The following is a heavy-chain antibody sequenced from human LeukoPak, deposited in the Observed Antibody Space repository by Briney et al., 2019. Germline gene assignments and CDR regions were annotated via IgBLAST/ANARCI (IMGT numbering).Heavy chain of an antibody. CDR3: ARDPNITMVRGVSGYHYMDV. D-gene: IGHD3-10*01. V-gene: IGHV1-46*01. CDR2: INPIGGST. J-gene: IGHJ6*03. Sequence: GAPVKVSCKASGYTFSSYYMHSVRQAPGHGGEWRGVINPIGGSTSYAQKIQGGVTMTRETSTNTVYMELCSLRSEDTALCFRARDPNITMVRGVSGYHYMDVGGKGTTVTVSS. CDR1: GYTFSSYY.